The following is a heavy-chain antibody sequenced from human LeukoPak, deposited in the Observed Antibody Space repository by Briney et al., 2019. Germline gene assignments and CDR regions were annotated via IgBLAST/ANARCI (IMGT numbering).Heavy chain of an antibody. CDR2: IYYRGST. CDR3: ARHIGTAAAADY. J-gene: IGHJ4*02. CDR1: GGSISNYY. V-gene: IGHV4-59*08. Sequence: TPSETLSLTCTVSGGSISNYYWSWIRQPPGKGLEWIGYIYYRGSTNYNPSLKSRVTISVDTSKNQFSLKLTSVNAADTAVYYCARHIGTAAAADYWGQGSLVTVSS. D-gene: IGHD6-25*01.